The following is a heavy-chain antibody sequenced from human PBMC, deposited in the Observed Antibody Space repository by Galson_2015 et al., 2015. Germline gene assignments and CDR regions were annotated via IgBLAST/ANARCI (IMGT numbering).Heavy chain of an antibody. Sequence: LSLTCAVYGGSFSGYYWSWIRQPPGKGLEWIGEINHSGSTNYNPSLKSRVTISVDTSKNQFSLKLSSVTAADTAVYYCARVTFFDFWSGADYWGQGTLVTVSS. D-gene: IGHD3-3*01. CDR2: INHSGST. CDR1: GGSFSGYY. CDR3: ARVTFFDFWSGADY. V-gene: IGHV4-34*01. J-gene: IGHJ4*02.